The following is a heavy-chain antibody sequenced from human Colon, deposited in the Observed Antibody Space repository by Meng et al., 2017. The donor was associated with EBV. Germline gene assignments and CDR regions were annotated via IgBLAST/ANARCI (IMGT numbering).Heavy chain of an antibody. D-gene: IGHD2-8*02. CDR1: GGSLSGDY. J-gene: IGHJ4*02. CDR3: ARRPTGIDY. CDR2: IIHGGSP. V-gene: IGHV4-34*12. Sequence: QGQPQQWGAGLLKPSETLPLTCADNGGSLSGDYWNWIRQPPGKGLVWIGEIIHGGSPSYNPALKSQVTITIDTSKNQLSLMLSAVTAADTAVYYCARRPTGIDYWGQGTLVTVSS.